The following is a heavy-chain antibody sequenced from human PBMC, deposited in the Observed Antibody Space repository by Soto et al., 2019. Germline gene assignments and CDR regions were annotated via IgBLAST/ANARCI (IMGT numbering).Heavy chain of an antibody. V-gene: IGHV3-23*01. D-gene: IGHD3-3*01. Sequence: GGSLRLSCAASGFTFSSYAMSWVRQAPGKGLEWVSAISGSGGSTYYADSVKGRFTISRDNSKNTLYLQMNSLRAEDTAVYYCAKVLGHYDFWSGYYFDYWGQGTLVTVSS. J-gene: IGHJ4*02. CDR3: AKVLGHYDFWSGYYFDY. CDR1: GFTFSSYA. CDR2: ISGSGGST.